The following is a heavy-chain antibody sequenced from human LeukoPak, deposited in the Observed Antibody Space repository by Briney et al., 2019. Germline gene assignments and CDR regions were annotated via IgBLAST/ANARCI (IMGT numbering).Heavy chain of an antibody. D-gene: IGHD5-18*01. Sequence: SVTVSFKASGGTFSIYAISGVRQAPGQGVEGMGGIIPIFGTANYAQKFQGRVTITADKSTSTAYMELSSLRSEDTAVYYCARRLQLWSKGGYYYYYYMDVWGKGTTVTVSS. CDR2: IIPIFGTA. V-gene: IGHV1-69*06. CDR3: ARRLQLWSKGGYYYYYYMDV. CDR1: GGTFSIYA. J-gene: IGHJ6*03.